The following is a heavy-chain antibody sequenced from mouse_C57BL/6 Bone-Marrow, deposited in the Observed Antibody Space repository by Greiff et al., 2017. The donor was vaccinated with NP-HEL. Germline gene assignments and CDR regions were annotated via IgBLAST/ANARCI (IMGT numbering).Heavy chain of an antibody. CDR2: ISSGSSTI. D-gene: IGHD1-2*01. CDR3: ARDYGGPMDY. Sequence: EVQLQESGGGLVKPGGSLKLSCAASGFTFSDYGMHWVRQAPEKGLEWVAYISSGSSTIYYADTVKGRFTISRDNAKNTLFLQMTSLRSEDTAMYYCARDYGGPMDYWGQGTSVTVSS. V-gene: IGHV5-17*01. CDR1: GFTFSDYG. J-gene: IGHJ4*01.